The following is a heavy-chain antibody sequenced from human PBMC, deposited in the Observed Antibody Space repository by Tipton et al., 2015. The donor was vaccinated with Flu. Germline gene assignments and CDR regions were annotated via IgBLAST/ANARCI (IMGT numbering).Heavy chain of an antibody. V-gene: IGHV1-69*06. CDR1: GGTFSSYA. D-gene: IGHD3-9*01. J-gene: IGHJ5*02. CDR2: IIPIFGTA. Sequence: QLAQSGAEVKKPGSSVKVSCKASGGTFSSYAISWVRQAPGQGLERMGGIIPIFGTANYAQKFQGRATITADKSTSTAYMELSSLRSEDSAVYYCSRDQVVRYFDWLFLFVPWGQGTLVTVSS. CDR3: SRDQVVRYFDWLFLFVP.